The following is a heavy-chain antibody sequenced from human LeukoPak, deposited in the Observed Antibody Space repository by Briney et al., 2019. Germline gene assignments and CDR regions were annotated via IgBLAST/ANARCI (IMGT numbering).Heavy chain of an antibody. CDR3: ARDRAGYNWVDY. D-gene: IGHD5-24*01. V-gene: IGHV3-48*01. CDR1: GFTFTRHS. CDR2: ISSSSSHI. Sequence: GGSLRLSCVGSGFTFTRHSMNWVRQAPGKGLEWISYISSSSSHIYYSDSVKGRFIISRDNSKNSVYLQMNSLRAGDTAAYFCARDRAGYNWVDYWGQGTLVSVSS. J-gene: IGHJ4*02.